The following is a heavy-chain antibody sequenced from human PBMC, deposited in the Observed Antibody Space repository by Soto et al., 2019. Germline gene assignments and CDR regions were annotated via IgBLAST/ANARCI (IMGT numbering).Heavy chain of an antibody. V-gene: IGHV3-23*01. CDR3: AKISSAHDYYYVLGV. CDR2: ITDSGVST. J-gene: IGHJ6*02. Sequence: EVQLLESGGGLVQPGGSLRLSCVASGFTFSAYAMSWVRHVPGKGLEWVSAITDSGVSTYYADSVKGRFTISRDNSKNTRFLQMSSRRVEDTAIYFCAKISSAHDYYYVLGVWGQGTTVTFS. CDR1: GFTFSAYA. D-gene: IGHD3-22*01.